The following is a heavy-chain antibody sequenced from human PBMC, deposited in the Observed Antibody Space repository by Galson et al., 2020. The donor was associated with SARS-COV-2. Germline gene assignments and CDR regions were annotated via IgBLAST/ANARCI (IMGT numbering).Heavy chain of an antibody. CDR1: GFTSSSYA. D-gene: IGHD3-10*01. CDR3: ARGGNGLWFGEAAWFDP. CDR2: ISYDGSNK. J-gene: IGHJ5*02. Sequence: GGSLRLSCAASGFTSSSYAMHWVRQAPGKGLEWVAVISYDGSNKYYADSVKGRFTISRDNSKNTLYLQMNSLRAEDTAVYYCARGGNGLWFGEAAWFDPWGQGTLVTVSS. V-gene: IGHV3-30-3*01.